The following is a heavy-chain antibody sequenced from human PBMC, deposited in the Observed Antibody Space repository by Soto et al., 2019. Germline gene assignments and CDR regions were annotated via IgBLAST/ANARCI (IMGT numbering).Heavy chain of an antibody. V-gene: IGHV4-39*01. CDR1: GGSISSSSYY. Sequence: PSETLSLTCTVSGGSISSSSYYWGWIRQPPGKGLEWIGSIYYSGSTYYSPSLKSRVTISVDTSKNQFSLKLSSVTAADTAVYYCARGDYYYYYMDVWGKGTTVTVPS. CDR2: IYYSGST. CDR3: ARGDYYYYYMDV. J-gene: IGHJ6*03.